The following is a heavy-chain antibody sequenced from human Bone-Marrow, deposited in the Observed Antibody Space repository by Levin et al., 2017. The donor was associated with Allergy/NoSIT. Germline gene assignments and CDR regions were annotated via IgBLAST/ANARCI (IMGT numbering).Heavy chain of an antibody. D-gene: IGHD6-19*01. CDR3: ARLAGNYYGMDV. CDR1: GFTFSSYG. CDR2: IWYDGSNK. V-gene: IGHV3-33*01. Sequence: GGSLRLSCAASGFTFSSYGMHWVRQAPGKGLEWVAVIWYDGSNKYYADSVKGRFTISRDNSKNTLYLQMNSLRAEDTAVYYCARLAGNYYGMDVWGQGTTVTVSS. J-gene: IGHJ6*02.